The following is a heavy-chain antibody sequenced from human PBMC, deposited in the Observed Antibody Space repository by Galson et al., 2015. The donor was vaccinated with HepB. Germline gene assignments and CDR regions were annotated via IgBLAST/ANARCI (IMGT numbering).Heavy chain of an antibody. J-gene: IGHJ6*02. CDR3: ARDYDPRGTSSGYYYYYGMDV. CDR1: GGTFSSYA. D-gene: IGHD3-22*01. Sequence: SVKVSCKASGGTFSSYAISWVRQAPGQGLEWMGGIIPIFGTANYAQKFQGRVTITADESTSTAYMELSSLRSEDTAVYYCARDYDPRGTSSGYYYYYGMDVWGQGTTVTVSS. CDR2: IIPIFGTA. V-gene: IGHV1-69*13.